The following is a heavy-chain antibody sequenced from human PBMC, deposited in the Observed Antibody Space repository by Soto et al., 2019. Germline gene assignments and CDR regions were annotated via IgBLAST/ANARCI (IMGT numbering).Heavy chain of an antibody. CDR2: ISGSGATT. D-gene: IGHD3-9*01. V-gene: IGHV3-23*01. J-gene: IGHJ5*01. CDR3: AKLRYFDWSRYNWFEY. CDR1: GFTFSSYA. Sequence: EVQLLESGGGLVQPGGSLRLSCAASGFTFSSYAMTWVRQAPGKGLEWVSGISGSGATTSYADSVKGRFTVSRDNSKNTLYLQMTSLRVENTAVYSCAKLRYFDWSRYNWFEYGGQGTPVTVSS.